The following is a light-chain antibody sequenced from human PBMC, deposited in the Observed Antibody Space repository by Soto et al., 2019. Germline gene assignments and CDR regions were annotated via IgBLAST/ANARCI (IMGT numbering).Light chain of an antibody. CDR3: CLYIGATTDV. Sequence: QSALTQPASVSGSPGQSITISCTGTSSDVGGYNYVSWYRQHPGKAPKLMIYEVSNRPSGVSNRFSGSKSGNTASLTISGLQADDEADYYCCLYIGATTDVFGTGTKLTVL. CDR1: SSDVGGYNY. J-gene: IGLJ1*01. V-gene: IGLV2-14*01. CDR2: EVS.